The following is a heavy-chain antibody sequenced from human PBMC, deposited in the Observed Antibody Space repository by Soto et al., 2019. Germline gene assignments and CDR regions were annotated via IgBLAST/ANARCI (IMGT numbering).Heavy chain of an antibody. CDR3: ARGPGRTTRGYSGYDYWYYYYGMDV. J-gene: IGHJ6*02. CDR1: GGSFSGYY. Sequence: SETLSLTCAVYGGSFSGYYWSWIRQPPGKGLEWIGEINHSGSTNYNPSLKSRVTISVDTSKNQFPLKLSSVTAADTAVYYCARGPGRTTRGYSGYDYWYYYYGMDVWGQGTTVT. CDR2: INHSGST. D-gene: IGHD5-12*01. V-gene: IGHV4-34*01.